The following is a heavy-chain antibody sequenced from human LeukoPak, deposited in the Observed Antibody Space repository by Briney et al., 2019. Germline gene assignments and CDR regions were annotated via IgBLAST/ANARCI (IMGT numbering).Heavy chain of an antibody. CDR2: IYYSGST. D-gene: IGHD2-15*01. V-gene: IGHV4-30-4*01. J-gene: IGHJ4*02. CDR1: GGSFSGYY. Sequence: SETLSLTRAVYGGSFSGYYWSWIRQPPGKGLEWIGYIYYSGSTYYNPSLKSRVTISVDTSKNQFSLKLSSVTAADTAVYYCARDGDYVDYWGQGTLVTVSS. CDR3: ARDGDYVDY.